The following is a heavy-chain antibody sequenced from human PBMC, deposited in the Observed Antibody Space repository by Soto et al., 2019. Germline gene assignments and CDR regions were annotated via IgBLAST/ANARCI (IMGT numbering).Heavy chain of an antibody. J-gene: IGHJ4*02. CDR1: GFTWSGVA. Sequence: QVQLVESGGGVVQPGTSLRLSCSASGFTWSGVAMHWVRQAPGKGLGWVAVMSSAGRNQDPADSVKGRFTVARDSYKSTLYLQMNSLRTEDAAFYYSAKGGWYTSSSRSDCWGQGTLVTVSS. CDR2: MSSAGRNQ. V-gene: IGHV3-30*18. CDR3: AKGGWYTSSSRSDC. D-gene: IGHD6-6*01.